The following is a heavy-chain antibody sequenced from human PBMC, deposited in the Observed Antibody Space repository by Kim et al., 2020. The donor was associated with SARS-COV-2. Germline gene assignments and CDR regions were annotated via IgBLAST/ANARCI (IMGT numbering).Heavy chain of an antibody. J-gene: IGHJ6*02. CDR3: ARDKSSSWAPMNHYYYGMDV. V-gene: IGHV3-30*04. CDR2: ISYDGSNK. Sequence: GGSLRLSCAASGFTFSSYAMHWVRQAPGKGLEWVAVISYDGSNKYYADSVKGRFTISRDNSKNTLYLQMNSLRAEDTAVYYCARDKSSSWAPMNHYYYGMDVWGQGTTVTVSS. CDR1: GFTFSSYA. D-gene: IGHD6-13*01.